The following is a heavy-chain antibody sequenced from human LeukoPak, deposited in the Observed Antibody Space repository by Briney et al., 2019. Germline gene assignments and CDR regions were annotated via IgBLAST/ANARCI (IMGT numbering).Heavy chain of an antibody. CDR1: GFTFSNYG. D-gene: IGHD3-16*01. J-gene: IGHJ4*02. V-gene: IGHV3-30*02. CDR3: AQGFGVMRFGY. CDR2: IRCDGRNK. Sequence: GGSLRLSCAASGFTFSNYGIHWVRQAPGKGLEWVALIRCDGRNKYYADSVKGRFIISRDDSKNTSYLQMNSLRPEDTAVYYCAQGFGVMRFGYRGQGTLVTVSS.